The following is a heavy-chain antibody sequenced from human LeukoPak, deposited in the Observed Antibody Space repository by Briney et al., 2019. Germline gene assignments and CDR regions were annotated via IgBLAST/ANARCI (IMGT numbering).Heavy chain of an antibody. D-gene: IGHD4-11*01. Sequence: GGSLRLSCAASGFTFSTYWMSWVRQSPGKGLEWVANINQDGSEKNYVDSVKGRFTISRDNAKNSLYLQMNSLRSDDTAVYYCARELQYPFYYYYYMDVWGKGTTVTVSS. J-gene: IGHJ6*03. CDR3: ARELQYPFYYYYYMDV. V-gene: IGHV3-7*03. CDR1: GFTFSTYW. CDR2: INQDGSEK.